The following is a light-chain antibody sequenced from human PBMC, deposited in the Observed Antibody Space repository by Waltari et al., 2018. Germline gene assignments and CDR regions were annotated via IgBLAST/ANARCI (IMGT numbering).Light chain of an antibody. Sequence: IVMTQSPDSLAVSLGERASINCKSSQSVLYSSNNRNYLAWYMQKPGQPPKLLIYWASTRESGVPDRFSCSGSGTDFTLTISSLQAEDAAVYYCQQYYDTELTFGGGTKVEIK. CDR1: QSVLYSSNNRNY. CDR3: QQYYDTELT. V-gene: IGKV4-1*01. CDR2: WAS. J-gene: IGKJ4*01.